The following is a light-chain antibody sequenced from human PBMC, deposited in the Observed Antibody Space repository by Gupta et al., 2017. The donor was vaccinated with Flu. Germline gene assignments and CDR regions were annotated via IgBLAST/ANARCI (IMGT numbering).Light chain of an antibody. CDR2: DAS. V-gene: IGKV1-33*01. Sequence: GDRVTITCQASQDINYDLNWYQQKPGKAPNLLIYDASHLETGVPSRFSGSGSGTDFTFTISSLQPEDIATYYCQQYDSLPPTFGPGTRLEIK. J-gene: IGKJ5*01. CDR1: QDINYD. CDR3: QQYDSLPPT.